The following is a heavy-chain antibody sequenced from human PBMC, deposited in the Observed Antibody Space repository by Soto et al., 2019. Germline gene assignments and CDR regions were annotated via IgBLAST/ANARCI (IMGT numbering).Heavy chain of an antibody. J-gene: IGHJ4*02. D-gene: IGHD3-22*01. CDR2: IYDSGST. V-gene: IGHV4-39*01. Sequence: SETRSLTCTVCDGSLSSSSYFWGWIRQPPRKGLEWMGTIYDSGSTYFNRSLKSRVTISVDTSKNQFSLKLSSVTAADTAVYYCARYTYYYDSSGPYYFDYWGQGTLVTVS. CDR1: DGSLSSSSYF. CDR3: ARYTYYYDSSGPYYFDY.